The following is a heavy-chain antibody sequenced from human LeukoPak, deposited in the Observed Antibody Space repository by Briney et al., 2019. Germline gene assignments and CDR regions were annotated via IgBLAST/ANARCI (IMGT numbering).Heavy chain of an antibody. CDR3: ARFYGSGKYFDY. J-gene: IGHJ4*02. D-gene: IGHD3-10*01. CDR1: GGSISSSSYY. V-gene: IGHV4-39*01. Sequence: PSETLSLTCTVSGGSISSSSYYWGWLRQPPGRGLEWIGSIYYSGSTYYNPSLKSRVTISVATSKNQFSLKLSSVTAADTAVYYCARFYGSGKYFDYWGQGTLVTVSS. CDR2: IYYSGST.